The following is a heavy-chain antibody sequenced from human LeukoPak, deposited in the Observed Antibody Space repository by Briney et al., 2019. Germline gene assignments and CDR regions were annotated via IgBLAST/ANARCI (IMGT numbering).Heavy chain of an antibody. D-gene: IGHD5-24*01. CDR2: ISSSSSYI. CDR1: GFTFSLYS. J-gene: IGHJ4*02. Sequence: GGSLRLSCAASGFTFSLYSMNWVRQAPGKGLEWVSSISSSSSYIYYADSVKGRFTISRHNAKNSLYLQMNSLRAEDTAVYYCASQDRGGYNGPVDYWGQGTLVTVSS. V-gene: IGHV3-21*01. CDR3: ASQDRGGYNGPVDY.